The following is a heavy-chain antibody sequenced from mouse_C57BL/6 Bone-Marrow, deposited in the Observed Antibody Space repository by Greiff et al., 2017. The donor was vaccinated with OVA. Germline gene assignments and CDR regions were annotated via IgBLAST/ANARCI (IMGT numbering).Heavy chain of an antibody. J-gene: IGHJ3*01. CDR1: GYSITSGYY. D-gene: IGHD2-4*01. V-gene: IGHV3-6*01. CDR2: ISYDGSN. Sequence: VQLKESGPGLVKPSQSLSLTCSVTGYSITSGYYWNWIRQFPGNKLEWMGYISYDGSNNYNPSLKNRISITRDTSKNQFFLKLNSVTTEDTATYYCARDPNYDYGRGFAYWGQGTLVTVSA. CDR3: ARDPNYDYGRGFAY.